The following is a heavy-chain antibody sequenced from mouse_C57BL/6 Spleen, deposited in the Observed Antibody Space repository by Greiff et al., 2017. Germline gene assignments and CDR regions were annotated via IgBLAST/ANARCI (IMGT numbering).Heavy chain of an antibody. D-gene: IGHD1-1*01. CDR3: ARHDYYGPDY. J-gene: IGHJ4*01. CDR2: INSDGGST. Sequence: EVPLVESGGGLVQPGESLKLSCESTEYEFPSHYNSLVRKTPEKRLEMVSAINSDGGSTYYPDTMERRLIISREKTKKTLYLQMSSLRSGDTALYYCARHDYYGPDYWGQGTSVTVSS. V-gene: IGHV5-2*01. CDR1: EYEFPSHY.